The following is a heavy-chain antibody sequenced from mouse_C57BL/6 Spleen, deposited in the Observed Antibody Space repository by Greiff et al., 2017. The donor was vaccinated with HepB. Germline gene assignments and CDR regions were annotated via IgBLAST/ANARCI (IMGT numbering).Heavy chain of an antibody. Sequence: QVTLKESGPGILQPSQTLSLTCSFSGFSLSTFGMGVGWIRQPSGKGLEWLAHIWWDDDKYYNPALKSRLTISKDTSKNQVFLKIANVDTADTATYYCARPSTVVATEGYYYAMDYWGQGTSVTVSS. J-gene: IGHJ4*01. CDR1: GFSLSTFGMG. V-gene: IGHV8-8*01. CDR2: IWWDDDK. D-gene: IGHD1-1*01. CDR3: ARPSTVVATEGYYYAMDY.